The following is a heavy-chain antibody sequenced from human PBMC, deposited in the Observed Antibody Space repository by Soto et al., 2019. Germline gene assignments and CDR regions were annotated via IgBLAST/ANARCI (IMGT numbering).Heavy chain of an antibody. CDR3: AREKGDYYDSSGYYTRSSGLDY. J-gene: IGHJ4*02. D-gene: IGHD3-22*01. CDR2: IIPIFGTA. Sequence: SVKVSCKASGGTFSSYAISWVRQAPGQGLEWMGGIIPIFGTANYAQKFQGRVTITADKSTSTAYMELSSLRSEDTAVYYCAREKGDYYDSSGYYTRSSGLDYWGQGTLVTVSS. V-gene: IGHV1-69*06. CDR1: GGTFSSYA.